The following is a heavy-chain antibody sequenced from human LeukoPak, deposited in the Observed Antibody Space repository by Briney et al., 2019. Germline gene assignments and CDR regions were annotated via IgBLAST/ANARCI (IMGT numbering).Heavy chain of an antibody. J-gene: IGHJ4*02. Sequence: PGGALPLSCAASGFTFRSYVMHWVRQPPGKGLDGVSSISGCSTYYADLRKGKFTISRDNSKNTLHLQMNSLRAEDTAVYYCANLASPRGDYNGYWGQGPLVTVSS. CDR1: GFTFRSYV. D-gene: IGHD2-8*01. CDR2: ISGCST. CDR3: ANLASPRGDYNGY. V-gene: IGHV3-38-3*01.